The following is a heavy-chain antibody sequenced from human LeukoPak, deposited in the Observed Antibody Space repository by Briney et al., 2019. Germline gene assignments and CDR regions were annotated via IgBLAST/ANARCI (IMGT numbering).Heavy chain of an antibody. CDR3: AKDIQGSSWYYFDY. J-gene: IGHJ4*02. D-gene: IGHD6-13*01. CDR2: ISGGSGTI. V-gene: IGHV3-23*01. Sequence: GGSLRLSCEASGFTFGNYAMSWVRQAPGKGLEWVSSISGGSGTINYADSVKGRFIISRDNSKNTLFLQMNSLRAEDTAVYYCAKDIQGSSWYYFDYWGQGTLVTVSS. CDR1: GFTFGNYA.